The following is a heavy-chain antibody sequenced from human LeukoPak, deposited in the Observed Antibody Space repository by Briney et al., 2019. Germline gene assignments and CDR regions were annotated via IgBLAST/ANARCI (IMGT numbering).Heavy chain of an antibody. CDR2: IYWDDDR. CDR3: AHRKNYYDSSVFDN. J-gene: IGHJ4*02. Sequence: SGPTLVNPTQTLTLTCTFSGVSVTTRAGGGAGVRHPPGRALEWLALIYWDDDRRYSPSLKSRLTITKDTSKNQVVPTMTNMDPVDTATYFCAHRKNYYDSSVFDNWGQGTLVTVSS. V-gene: IGHV2-5*02. D-gene: IGHD3-22*01. CDR1: GVSVTTRAGG.